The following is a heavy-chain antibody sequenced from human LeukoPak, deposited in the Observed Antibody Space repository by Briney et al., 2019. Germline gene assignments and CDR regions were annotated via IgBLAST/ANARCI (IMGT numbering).Heavy chain of an antibody. CDR2: LSNTDNGT. CDR3: TNGMYCYHTSGKFDS. Sequence: GESLRLSYSASGLQLCDLPMSCVRQAPGRGVEWVSTLSNTDNGTCYAHYVRGWFTSSSDNSRTTLYLQMDRLSGEDTAIYSCTNGMYCYHTSGKFDSWGQGTLVTVSS. J-gene: IGHJ4*01. V-gene: IGHV3-23*01. D-gene: IGHD3-22*01. CDR1: GLQLCDLP.